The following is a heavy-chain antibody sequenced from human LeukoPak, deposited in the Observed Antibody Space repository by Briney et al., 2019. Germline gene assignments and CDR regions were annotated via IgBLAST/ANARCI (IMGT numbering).Heavy chain of an antibody. V-gene: IGHV3-21*01. CDR3: ASRASCGGDCCQFDY. Sequence: GSLRLSCAASGFTFSNYNMNWVRQAPGKGLEWVSSISSSGSYIYYADSMKGRFTISRDNAKNSLYLQMNSLRAEDTAVYYCASRASCGGDCCQFDYWGQGTLVTVSS. J-gene: IGHJ4*02. CDR1: GFTFSNYN. CDR2: ISSSGSYI. D-gene: IGHD2-21*02.